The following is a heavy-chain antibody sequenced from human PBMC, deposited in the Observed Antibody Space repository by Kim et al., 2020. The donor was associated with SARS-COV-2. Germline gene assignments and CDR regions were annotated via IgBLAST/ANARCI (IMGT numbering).Heavy chain of an antibody. CDR3: ARDRFPRGYFDY. V-gene: IGHV1-69*06. Sequence: SVKVSCKASGGTFSSYAISWVRQAPGQGLEWMGGIIPIFGTANYAQKFQGRVTITADKSTSTAYMELSSLRSEDTAVYYCARDRFPRGYFDYWGQGTLVTVSS. CDR2: IIPIFGTA. CDR1: GGTFSSYA. J-gene: IGHJ4*02. D-gene: IGHD3-10*01.